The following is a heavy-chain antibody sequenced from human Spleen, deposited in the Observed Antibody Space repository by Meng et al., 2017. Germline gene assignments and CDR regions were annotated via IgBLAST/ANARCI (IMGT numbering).Heavy chain of an antibody. CDR1: CDSISRSDSY. D-gene: IGHD1/OR15-1a*01. CDR3: VRSRAWVRTGFDP. J-gene: IGHJ5*02. CDR2: IGHSGFT. Sequence: QPQLQESGPGLVKRSDTLFLTCGCSCDSISRSDSYWAWIRQSPGKGLEWVGSIGHSGFTYYTPSLGSRVTVSVDTSRSQFSLELTSVTASDTAVYYCVRSRAWVRTGFDPWGQGTLVTVSS. V-gene: IGHV4-39*01.